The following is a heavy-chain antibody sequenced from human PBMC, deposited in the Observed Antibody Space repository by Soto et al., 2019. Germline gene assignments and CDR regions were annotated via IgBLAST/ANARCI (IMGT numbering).Heavy chain of an antibody. J-gene: IGHJ5*02. CDR2: ISGSGGST. Sequence: GGSLRLSCAASGFTFSSYAMSWVRQAPGKGLEWVSAISGSGGSTYYADSVKGRFTISRDNSKNTLYLQMKSLRAEDTAVYCCAKDSANYDILTGTQNWFDPWGQGTLVTVSS. V-gene: IGHV3-23*01. D-gene: IGHD3-9*01. CDR3: AKDSANYDILTGTQNWFDP. CDR1: GFTFSSYA.